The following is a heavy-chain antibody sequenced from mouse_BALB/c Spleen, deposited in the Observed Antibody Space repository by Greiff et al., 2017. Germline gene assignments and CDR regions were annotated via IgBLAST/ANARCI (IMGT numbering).Heavy chain of an antibody. CDR3: ARSDYYGSSYFDY. CDR1: GFTFSSFG. D-gene: IGHD1-1*01. V-gene: IGHV5-17*02. CDR2: ISSGSSTI. J-gene: IGHJ2*01. Sequence: VQLKESGGGLVQPGGSRKLSCAASGFTFSSFGMHWVRQAPEKGLEWVAYISSGSSTIYYADTVKGRFTISRDNPKNTLFLQMTSLRSEDTAMYYCARSDYYGSSYFDYWGQGTTLTVSS.